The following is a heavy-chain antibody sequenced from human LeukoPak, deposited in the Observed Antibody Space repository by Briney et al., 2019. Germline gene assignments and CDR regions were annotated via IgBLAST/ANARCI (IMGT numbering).Heavy chain of an antibody. V-gene: IGHV1-18*01. CDR3: ARFWSGYLPDY. CDR2: ISTDNGDT. J-gene: IGHJ4*02. D-gene: IGHD3-3*01. Sequence: ASVRVSCKPSGYSFTTYGIGWVRQAPGQGLEWMGLISTDNGDTNYAPNFQGRVAMTTDTSTSTAYMELRSLRSGDTAVYYCARFWSGYLPDYWGQGTLVTVSS. CDR1: GYSFTTYG.